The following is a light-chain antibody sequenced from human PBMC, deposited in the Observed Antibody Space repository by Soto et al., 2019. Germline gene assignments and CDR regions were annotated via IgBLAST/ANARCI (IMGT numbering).Light chain of an antibody. CDR1: SSNIGAGYD. V-gene: IGLV1-40*01. J-gene: IGLJ3*02. CDR3: QSYDSSLNGVV. Sequence: QAVVTQPPSVSGAPGQRVTISCTWSSSNIGAGYDVHWYQQLPRTAPKLLIYGNNNRPSGVPDRFSGSKSGTSASLAITGLQAEDEADYYCQSYDSSLNGVVFGGGTKLTVL. CDR2: GNN.